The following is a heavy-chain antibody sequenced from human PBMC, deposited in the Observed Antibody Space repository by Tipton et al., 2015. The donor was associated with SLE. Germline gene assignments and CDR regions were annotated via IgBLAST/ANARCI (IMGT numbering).Heavy chain of an antibody. CDR3: ARVLIVPYGMDV. D-gene: IGHD2-21*01. V-gene: IGHV3-21*01. Sequence: SLRLSCAASGFTFSSYSMNWVRQAPGKGLEWVSSISSSSSYIYYADSVKGRFTISRDNAKNTLYLQMNSLRAEDTAVYYCARVLIVPYGMDVWGQGTMVTVSS. J-gene: IGHJ6*02. CDR2: ISSSSSYI. CDR1: GFTFSSYS.